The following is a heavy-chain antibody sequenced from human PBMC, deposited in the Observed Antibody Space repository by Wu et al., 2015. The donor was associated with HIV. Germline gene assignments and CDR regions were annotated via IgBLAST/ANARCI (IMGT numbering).Heavy chain of an antibody. D-gene: IGHD2-2*01. Sequence: QVQLQESGPGLVKPSETLSLTCTVSGGSISSHYWTWIRQPPGKGLEWIGYIYYSGSTNYNPSLKSRVSISVNTSKNQFSLKLSSVTAADTAVYYCAREIGGGIVVLDQLVLGGTFDIWGQGTMVTVSS. CDR3: AREIGGGIVVLDQLVLGGTFDI. J-gene: IGHJ3*02. CDR2: IYYSGST. CDR1: GGSISSHY. V-gene: IGHV4-59*11.